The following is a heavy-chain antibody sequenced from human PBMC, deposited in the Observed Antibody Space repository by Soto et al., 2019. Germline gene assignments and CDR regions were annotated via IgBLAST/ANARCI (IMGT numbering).Heavy chain of an antibody. V-gene: IGHV3-23*01. CDR2: ISGGGGTI. D-gene: IGHD2-21*02. J-gene: IGHJ6*02. CDR1: GFSFNAYG. Sequence: EVQLLESGGALEQPGGSLTLSCAVSGFSFNAYGMSWVRQAPGKGLEWISFISGGGGTIYYADSVKGRFISSRDNSKSTLYLQMTSLSVDDTAVYYCAKDRGNGDTPNIYSYSGIEVWGQGTTVTVSS. CDR3: AKDRGNGDTPNIYSYSGIEV.